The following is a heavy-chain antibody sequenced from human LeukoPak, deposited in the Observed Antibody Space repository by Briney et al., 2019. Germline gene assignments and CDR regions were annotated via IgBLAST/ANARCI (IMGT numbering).Heavy chain of an antibody. CDR3: ARGGSSSDDY. V-gene: IGHV3-74*01. CDR2: INSDGSST. CDR1: GYIFSSYW. J-gene: IGHJ4*02. Sequence: GGSLRLSCAASGYIFSSYWMHWVRQAPGKGLVWVSRINSDGSSTIYAGSVKGRLTISRDNAKNTLYLQMNSLRVEDTGVYYCARGGSSSDDYWGQGTLVTVSS. D-gene: IGHD6-6*01.